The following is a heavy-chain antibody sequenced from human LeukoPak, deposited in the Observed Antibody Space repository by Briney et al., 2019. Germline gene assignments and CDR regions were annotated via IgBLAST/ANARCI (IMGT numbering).Heavy chain of an antibody. D-gene: IGHD3-9*01. CDR2: IKQDGSEK. Sequence: GGSLRLSCAASGFTFSSYWMSWVRQAPGKGLEWVANIKQDGSEKYYVDSVKGRFTISRDNAKDSLYLQMNSLRAEDTAVYYCAKDRNILTGYPFYYFDYWGQGTLVTVSS. CDR1: GFTFSSYW. CDR3: AKDRNILTGYPFYYFDY. V-gene: IGHV3-7*03. J-gene: IGHJ4*02.